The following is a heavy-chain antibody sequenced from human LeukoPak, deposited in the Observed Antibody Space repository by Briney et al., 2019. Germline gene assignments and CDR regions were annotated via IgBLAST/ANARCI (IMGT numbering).Heavy chain of an antibody. CDR3: ARGYSGSHIDY. CDR1: GGTFSSYA. D-gene: IGHD1-26*01. J-gene: IGHJ4*02. V-gene: IGHV1-69*05. CDR2: IIAIFGTA. Sequence: SSVKVSFKASGGTFSSYAISWVRQAPGQGLEWMGGIIAIFGTANYAQKFQGRVTITTDESTRTAYMELSSLRSEDTAVYYCARGYSGSHIDYWGQGTLVTASS.